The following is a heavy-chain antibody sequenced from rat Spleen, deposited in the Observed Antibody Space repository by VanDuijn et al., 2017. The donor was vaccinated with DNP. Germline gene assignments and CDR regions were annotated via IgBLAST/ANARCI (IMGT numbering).Heavy chain of an antibody. CDR3: IRWNSGHFDY. CDR2: IGSDGYAP. J-gene: IGHJ2*01. V-gene: IGHV5-22*01. D-gene: IGHD4-3*01. Sequence: EVQLVESGGGLVRPGRSLKLSCAASGFIFSNYDMAWVRQAPTKGLEWVAYIGSDGYAPYYGDSVKGRFTISRDNAKSTLYLQMNSLRSEDMATYYCIRWNSGHFDYWGQGVMVTVSS. CDR1: GFIFSNYD.